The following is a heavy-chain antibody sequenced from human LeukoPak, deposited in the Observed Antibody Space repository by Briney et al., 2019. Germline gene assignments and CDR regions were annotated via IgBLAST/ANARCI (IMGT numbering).Heavy chain of an antibody. J-gene: IGHJ5*02. CDR2: IHYSGST. Sequence: SETLSLTCTVSGGSIGSFFWSWIRQPPGKALEWIGYIHYSGSTKYNPSLKSRVTISVDTSENQFSLTLNSVTAADTAVYYCARSRGGYGDYGSWFDPWGQGTQVLVSP. D-gene: IGHD3-16*01. CDR3: ARSRGGYGDYGSWFDP. V-gene: IGHV4-59*01. CDR1: GGSIGSFF.